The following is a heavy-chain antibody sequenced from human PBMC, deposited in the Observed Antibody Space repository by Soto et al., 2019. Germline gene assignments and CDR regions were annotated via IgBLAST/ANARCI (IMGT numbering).Heavy chain of an antibody. CDR2: IIPIFGTA. V-gene: IGHV1-69*13. CDR1: GGTFSSYA. J-gene: IGHJ4*02. D-gene: IGHD3-22*01. CDR3: ASAPLVYYYDSSGYFFDY. Sequence: GASVKVSCKASGGTFSSYAISWVRQAPGQGLEWMGGIIPIFGTANYAQKFQGRVTITADESTSTAYMELSSLRSEDTAVYYCASAPLVYYYDSSGYFFDYWGQGTLVTVSS.